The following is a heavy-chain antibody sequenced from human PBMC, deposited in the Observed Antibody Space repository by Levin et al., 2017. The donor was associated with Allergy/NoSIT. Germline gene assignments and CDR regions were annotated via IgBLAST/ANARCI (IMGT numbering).Heavy chain of an antibody. Sequence: GESLKISCAASGFTFSNYAMHWVRQAPGKGLEWVGVISDDGSSEFYIDSVKGRFTISRDNSENRLYLQMDSLRAEDTALYYCVREIAEEGTWGQGTLVIVSS. CDR2: ISDDGSSE. J-gene: IGHJ4*02. D-gene: IGHD1-1*01. CDR1: GFTFSNYA. V-gene: IGHV3-30-3*01. CDR3: VREIAEEGT.